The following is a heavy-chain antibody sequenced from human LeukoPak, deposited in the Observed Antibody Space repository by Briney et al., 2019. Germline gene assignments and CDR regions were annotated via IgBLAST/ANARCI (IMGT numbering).Heavy chain of an antibody. V-gene: IGHV3-48*02. CDR2: ISSSSSTI. Sequence: GGSLRLSCAASGFTFSSYSMNWVRQAPGKGLEWVSYISSSSSTIDYADSVKGRFTISRDNAKNSLYLQMNSLRDEDTAVYYCARVALDFWTPAFDYWGQGTLVTVSS. J-gene: IGHJ4*02. CDR1: GFTFSSYS. D-gene: IGHD3/OR15-3a*01. CDR3: ARVALDFWTPAFDY.